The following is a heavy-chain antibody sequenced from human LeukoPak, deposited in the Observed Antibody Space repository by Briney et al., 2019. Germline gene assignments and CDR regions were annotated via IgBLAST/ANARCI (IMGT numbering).Heavy chain of an antibody. CDR1: GYTFTSYY. CDR3: ARDTLYDFWSGPTGGMDV. CDR2: INPSGGST. J-gene: IGHJ6*02. D-gene: IGHD3-3*01. Sequence: ASVKVSCKASGYTFTSYYMHWVRQAPGQGLEWMGIINPSGGSTSYAQKFQGRVTMTRDTSTSTVYMEQSSLRSEDTAVYYCARDTLYDFWSGPTGGMDVWGQGTTVTVSS. V-gene: IGHV1-46*01.